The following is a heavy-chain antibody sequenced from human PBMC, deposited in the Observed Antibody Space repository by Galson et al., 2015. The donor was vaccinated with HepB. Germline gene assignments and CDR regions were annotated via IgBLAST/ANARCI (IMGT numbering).Heavy chain of an antibody. CDR3: ARGSRGYSYGTADY. CDR1: GFTFSSYS. CDR2: ISSSSSYI. V-gene: IGHV3-21*01. J-gene: IGHJ4*02. Sequence: SLRLSCAASGFTFSSYSMNWVRQAPGKGLEWVSSISSSSSYIYYADSVKGRFTISRDNAKNSLYLQMNSLRAEDTAVYYCARGSRGYSYGTADYWGQGTLVTVSS. D-gene: IGHD5-18*01.